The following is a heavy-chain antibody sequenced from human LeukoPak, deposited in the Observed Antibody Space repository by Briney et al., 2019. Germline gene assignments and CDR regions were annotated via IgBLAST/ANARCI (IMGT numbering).Heavy chain of an antibody. CDR3: ARVFTRYYYDSSGYPRRPYYFDY. CDR1: GGSIRSHY. V-gene: IGHV4-59*11. D-gene: IGHD3-22*01. J-gene: IGHJ4*02. CDR2: IYYSGST. Sequence: SETLSLTCSVSGGSIRSHYWSWIRQPPGKGLEWIGYIYYSGSTYYNPSLKSRVTISADTSKNHFSLKLSSVTAADTAVYYCARVFTRYYYDSSGYPRRPYYFDYWGQETLVTVSS.